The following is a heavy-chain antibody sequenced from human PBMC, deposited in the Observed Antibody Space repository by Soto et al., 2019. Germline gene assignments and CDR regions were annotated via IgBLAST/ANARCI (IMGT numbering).Heavy chain of an antibody. Sequence: GGSLRLSCAASGFTFSSYGMHWVRQAPGKGLEWVAVIWYDGSNKYYADSVKGRFTISRDNSKNTLYLQMNSLRAEDTAVYYCARDRTYYYDSSGNPRRAYYYGMDVWGQGTTVTVSS. D-gene: IGHD3-22*01. J-gene: IGHJ6*02. CDR1: GFTFSSYG. V-gene: IGHV3-33*01. CDR3: ARDRTYYYDSSGNPRRAYYYGMDV. CDR2: IWYDGSNK.